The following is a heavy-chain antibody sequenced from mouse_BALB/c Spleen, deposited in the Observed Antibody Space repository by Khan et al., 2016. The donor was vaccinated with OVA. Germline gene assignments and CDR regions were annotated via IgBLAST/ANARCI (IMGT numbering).Heavy chain of an antibody. Sequence: QIQLVQSGPQLKKPGETVKISCRASGYIFTDYAMHWVRQAPGKVLRWMGWINTVTGEATYADDFKGRFAFSLETSATTAYLQINNLKNEDTATYFCAGRFIYWGQGTLVTVSA. D-gene: IGHD1-1*01. J-gene: IGHJ3*01. CDR2: INTVTGEA. V-gene: IGHV9-2-1*01. CDR3: AGRFIY. CDR1: GYIFTDYA.